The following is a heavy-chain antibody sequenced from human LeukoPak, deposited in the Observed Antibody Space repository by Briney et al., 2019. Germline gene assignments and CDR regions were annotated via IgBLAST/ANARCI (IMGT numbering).Heavy chain of an antibody. Sequence: GGSLRLSCAASGFTFSSNNMNWVHQGPGKGLEWVSSISSSSYIYYADSVKGRFTISRDNAKNSLYPQMNSLRAEDTAVYYCARDHDFWSVTDYWGQGTLVTVSS. CDR2: ISSSSYI. D-gene: IGHD3-3*01. CDR1: GFTFSSNN. CDR3: ARDHDFWSVTDY. J-gene: IGHJ4*02. V-gene: IGHV3-21*01.